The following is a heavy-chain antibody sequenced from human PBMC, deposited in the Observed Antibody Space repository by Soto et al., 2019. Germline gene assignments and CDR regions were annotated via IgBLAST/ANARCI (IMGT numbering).Heavy chain of an antibody. Sequence: QVQLVQSGAEVKKPGSSVKVSCTASGGSFVSYAITWVRQAPGQGLEWMGGVIPMFGKSTYARKFQGRVKITADESTTTAYMELSSLRSEYTAVYYCAGVVGAALGYYFYHWGPVTLVTVSS. CDR1: GGSFVSYA. V-gene: IGHV1-69*01. J-gene: IGHJ4*02. D-gene: IGHD1-26*01. CDR2: VIPMFGKS. CDR3: AGVVGAALGYYFYH.